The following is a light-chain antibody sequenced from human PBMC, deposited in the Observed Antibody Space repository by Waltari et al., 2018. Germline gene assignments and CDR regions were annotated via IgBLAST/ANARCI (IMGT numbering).Light chain of an antibody. Sequence: DIQMTQSPSSLSASVGDTVTVTCRASQNIRTHLNWYQQKPATAPKLLIYAASTLHRVVPSRFSGSGSGTDFTLTVTNLQPDDFAIYFCQQSFSSPWTFGQGTRV. V-gene: IGKV1-39*01. CDR2: AAS. CDR3: QQSFSSPWT. CDR1: QNIRTH. J-gene: IGKJ1*01.